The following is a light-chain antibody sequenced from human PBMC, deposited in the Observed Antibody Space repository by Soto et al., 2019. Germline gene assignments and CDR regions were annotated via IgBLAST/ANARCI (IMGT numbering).Light chain of an antibody. CDR2: GAS. CDR3: QQYNNWPPYT. CDR1: QSVSSN. Sequence: EIGMTQSPATLSVSPGERATLSCRASQSVSSNLAWYQQKPGQAPRLLIYGASTRATGIPARFSGSGSGTEFTLTISSLQSQAFAVYYYQQYNNWPPYTFGQGTKLEIK. J-gene: IGKJ2*01. V-gene: IGKV3D-15*01.